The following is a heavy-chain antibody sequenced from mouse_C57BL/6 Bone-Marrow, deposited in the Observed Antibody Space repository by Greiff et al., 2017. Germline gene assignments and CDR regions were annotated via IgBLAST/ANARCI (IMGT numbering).Heavy chain of an antibody. CDR3: ARGVMGYYFDY. D-gene: IGHD1-1*02. Sequence: EVQGVESGGDLVKPGGSLKLSCAASGFTFSSYGMSWVRQTPDKRLEWVATISSGGSYPSYPASVKGRFTISRDNAKNTLYLQMSSLKSEDTAMYYCARGVMGYYFDYWGQGTTLTVSS. CDR2: ISSGGSYP. V-gene: IGHV5-6*01. CDR1: GFTFSSYG. J-gene: IGHJ2*01.